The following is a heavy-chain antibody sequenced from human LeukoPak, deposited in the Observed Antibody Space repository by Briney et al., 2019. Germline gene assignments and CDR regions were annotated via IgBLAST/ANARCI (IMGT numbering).Heavy chain of an antibody. V-gene: IGHV4-31*03. J-gene: IGHJ6*03. Sequence: SQTLSLTCTVSGGSISSGGYYWSWIRQHPGKGLEWIGYIYYSGSTCYNPSLKSRVTISVDTSKNQFSLKLSSVTAADTAVYYCARVPLRFLFYMDVWGKGTTVTVSS. D-gene: IGHD3-3*01. CDR3: ARVPLRFLFYMDV. CDR1: GGSISSGGYY. CDR2: IYYSGST.